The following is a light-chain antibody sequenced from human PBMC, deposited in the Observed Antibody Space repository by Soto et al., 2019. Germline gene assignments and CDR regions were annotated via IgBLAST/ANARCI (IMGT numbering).Light chain of an antibody. CDR3: QPYDNLPVT. J-gene: IGKJ4*01. V-gene: IGKV1-33*01. CDR2: GAS. CDR1: QDITNY. Sequence: DIQMTQSPSSLSASVGDRVTITCQASQDITNYLNWYQQKPGKAPKLLIYGASNLERGVPSRLSGSGPGTDFTFTISSLQPEELGTYYCQPYDNLPVTFAVGTKVDIK.